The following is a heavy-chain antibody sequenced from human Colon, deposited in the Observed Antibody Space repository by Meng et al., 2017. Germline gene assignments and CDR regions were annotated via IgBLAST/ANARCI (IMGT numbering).Heavy chain of an antibody. CDR3: ARGVLGTPFFDY. D-gene: IGHD4-23*01. V-gene: IGHV4-61*02. CDR2: FCASEGA. J-gene: IGHJ4*02. Sequence: SETLSLTCTASGVSISSGAYYWNWIRQPAGKGLEWIGRFCASEGAFYNPSLGSRVTLSVDTSNNHLSLKLTSVTAADTAVYYCARGVLGTPFFDYWGQGTLVTVSS. CDR1: GVSISSGAYY.